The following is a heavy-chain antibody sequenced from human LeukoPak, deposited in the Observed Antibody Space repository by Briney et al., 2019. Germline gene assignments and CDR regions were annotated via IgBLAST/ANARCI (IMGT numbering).Heavy chain of an antibody. V-gene: IGHV5-10-1*01. D-gene: IGHD4-17*01. CDR1: GYSFTNSL. J-gene: IGHJ3*02. CDR3: ARHRGGDYGLDAFDI. Sequence: GESLNISCEGFGYSFTNSLSSWLRQMPGKGLEWMGRIDPSDSYTNYSPSFQGHVTISDDKSISTAYLQWSSLKASDTAMYYCARHRGGDYGLDAFDIWGQGTMVTVSS. CDR2: IDPSDSYT.